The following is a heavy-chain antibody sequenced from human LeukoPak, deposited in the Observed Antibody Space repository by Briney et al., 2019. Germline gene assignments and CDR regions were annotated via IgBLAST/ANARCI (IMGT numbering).Heavy chain of an antibody. V-gene: IGHV3-33*01. CDR3: ARGGYCSGGSCYGMDV. CDR2: IWYDGSNK. CDR1: GFTFSSYG. D-gene: IGHD2-15*01. Sequence: GGSLRLSCAASGFTFSSYGMHWVRQAPGKGLEWVAVIWYDGSNKYYADSVKGRFTISRDNSKNTVYLQMSSLRVDDTAVYYCARGGYCSGGSCYGMDVWGQGTTVTVSS. J-gene: IGHJ6*02.